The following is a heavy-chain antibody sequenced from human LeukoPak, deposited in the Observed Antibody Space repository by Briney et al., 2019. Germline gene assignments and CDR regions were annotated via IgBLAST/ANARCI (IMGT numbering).Heavy chain of an antibody. V-gene: IGHV1-46*01. CDR1: GASFTNYY. Sequence: ASVKVSCKASGASFTNYYIPWVRQAPGQGLEWVGLIYPGGGWTNYAQKFQGRVTMTTDTSTGTVYMELSSLRSEDAAVYYCAGDMPHNCFDPWGQGTLVTVSP. J-gene: IGHJ5*02. D-gene: IGHD2-2*01. CDR2: IYPGGGWT. CDR3: AGDMPHNCFDP.